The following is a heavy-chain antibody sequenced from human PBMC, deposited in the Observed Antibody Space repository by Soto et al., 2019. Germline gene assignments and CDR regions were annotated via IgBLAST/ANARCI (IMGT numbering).Heavy chain of an antibody. J-gene: IGHJ4*02. CDR2: ISGSGGST. V-gene: IGHV3-23*01. Sequence: EVQLLESGGGLVQPGGSLRLSCAASGFTFSSYAMSWVRQAPGKGLEWVSAISGSGGSTYYADSVKGRFTISRDNSNNTLFLKINSGRAEDTAVFYCALLLLGFGDLMKNDYWGQGPLVTVSS. D-gene: IGHD3-10*01. CDR3: ALLLLGFGDLMKNDY. CDR1: GFTFSSYA.